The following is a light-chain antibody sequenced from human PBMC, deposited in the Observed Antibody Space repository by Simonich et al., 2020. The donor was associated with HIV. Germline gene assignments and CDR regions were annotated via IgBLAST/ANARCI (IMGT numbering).Light chain of an antibody. CDR2: DVI. Sequence: QAALTQPASVSGSPGQSIAISCTGTSSDVGGYNYGSWYQQHPGKAPKLLIFDVIKRPAGVSDRFSGSKSGNTASLPISGLQAEDEVDYYCSSYTSSNTWVFGGGTKLTVL. J-gene: IGLJ3*02. CDR3: SSYTSSNTWV. V-gene: IGLV2-14*01. CDR1: SSDVGGYNY.